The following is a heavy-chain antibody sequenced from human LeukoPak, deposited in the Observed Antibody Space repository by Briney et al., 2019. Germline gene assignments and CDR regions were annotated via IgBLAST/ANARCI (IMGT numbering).Heavy chain of an antibody. CDR3: AKDHGESYYGSGSLFDY. CDR1: GFTFSSYG. J-gene: IGHJ4*02. D-gene: IGHD3-10*01. Sequence: GSLRLSCAASGFTFSSYGMHWVRQAPGKGLEWVAVISYDGSNKYYADSVEGRFTISRDNSKNTLYLQMNSLRAEDTAVYYCAKDHGESYYGSGSLFDYWGQGTLVTVSS. V-gene: IGHV3-30*18. CDR2: ISYDGSNK.